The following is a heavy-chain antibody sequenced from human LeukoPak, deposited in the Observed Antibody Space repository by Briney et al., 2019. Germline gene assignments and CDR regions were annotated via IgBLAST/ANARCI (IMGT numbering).Heavy chain of an antibody. D-gene: IGHD4-17*01. V-gene: IGHV4-30-4*01. CDR2: IYYSGST. Sequence: PSETLSLTCTVSGGSISSGDYYWSWIRQPPGKGLEWIGYIYYSGSTYYNPSLKSRVTISVGTSKNQFSLKLSSVTAADTAVYYCARGSETTVTTRDDYWGQGTLVTVSS. CDR3: ARGSETTVTTRDDY. J-gene: IGHJ4*02. CDR1: GGSISSGDYY.